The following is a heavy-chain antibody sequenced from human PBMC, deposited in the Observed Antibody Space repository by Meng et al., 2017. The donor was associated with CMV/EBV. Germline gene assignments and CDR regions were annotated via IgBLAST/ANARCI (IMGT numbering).Heavy chain of an antibody. V-gene: IGHV1-69*05. J-gene: IGHJ6*02. CDR2: IIPIFGTA. D-gene: IGHD3-22*01. CDR1: GGTFSSYA. Sequence: SVKVSCKASGGTFSSYAISWVRQAPGQGLEWMGGIIPIFGTANYAQKFQGRVTITTDESTSTAYMELSSLRSEDTAVYYCARSAPSRSITMIVVVIDPLYYYYGMDVWGQGTTVTVSS. CDR3: ARSAPSRSITMIVVVIDPLYYYYGMDV.